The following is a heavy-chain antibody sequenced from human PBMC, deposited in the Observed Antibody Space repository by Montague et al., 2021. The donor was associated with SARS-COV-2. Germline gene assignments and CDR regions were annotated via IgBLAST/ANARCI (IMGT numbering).Heavy chain of an antibody. CDR3: ARDYGDYSYYYGLDV. V-gene: IGHV4-61*02. J-gene: IGHJ6*02. D-gene: IGHD4-17*01. Sequence: TLSLTCTVSGGSIRNGSYYWSWIRQPAGKGLEWIGRIYSSGSTNYNPSLKSRVTISVDTSKNQFSLKVSSVTAADTAVYYCARDYGDYSYYYGLDVWGQGTTVTVSS. CDR2: IYSSGST. CDR1: GGSIRNGSYY.